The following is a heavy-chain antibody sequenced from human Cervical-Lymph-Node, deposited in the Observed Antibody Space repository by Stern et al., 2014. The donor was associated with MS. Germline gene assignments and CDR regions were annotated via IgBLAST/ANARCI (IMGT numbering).Heavy chain of an antibody. J-gene: IGHJ6*02. CDR2: IIPMFGSA. Sequence: VQLVQSGAEVRKPGSSVMVSCKASGGTFSNNAFSWVRQAPGHGLEWMGGIIPMFGSANYAQNFQGRVTITADESTSTSYLELTSLSSDDTATYYCARDSEILFAMDVWGQGTTVTVSS. CDR1: GGTFSNNA. CDR3: ARDSEILFAMDV. D-gene: IGHD1-14*01. V-gene: IGHV1-69*01.